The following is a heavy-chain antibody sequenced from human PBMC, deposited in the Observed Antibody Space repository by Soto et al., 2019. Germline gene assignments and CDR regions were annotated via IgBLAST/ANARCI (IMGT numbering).Heavy chain of an antibody. CDR2: INHSGST. V-gene: IGHV4-34*01. D-gene: IGHD7-27*01. J-gene: IGHJ4*02. CDR3: TRVERANWGYKVARYFDY. Sequence: TLSLTCAVYGGSFGAYYWSWIRQPPGKGLEWIGEINHSGSTNYNPSLKSRLTVSLDTSKNQFSLKLSSVTAADTAVYYCTRVERANWGYKVARYFDYWGPGTLVTVSS. CDR1: GGSFGAYY.